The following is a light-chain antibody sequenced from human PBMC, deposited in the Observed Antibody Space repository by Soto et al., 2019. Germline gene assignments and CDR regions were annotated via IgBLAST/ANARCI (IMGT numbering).Light chain of an antibody. CDR2: GAS. CDR1: QSVSSSY. Sequence: EIVLTQSPGTLSLSPGERATLSCRASQSVSSSYLAWYQQKPGQAPRLLIYGASSRATGIPARFSGRGSGPDLILIISRLEPEDFAVYYCQQYGSSPGTFGQGTKLEIK. J-gene: IGKJ1*01. V-gene: IGKV3-20*01. CDR3: QQYGSSPGT.